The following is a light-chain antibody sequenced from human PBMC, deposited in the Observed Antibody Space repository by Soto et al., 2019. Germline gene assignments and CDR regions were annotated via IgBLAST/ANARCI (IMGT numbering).Light chain of an antibody. V-gene: IGKV3-20*01. CDR1: QSVSSSY. CDR3: HQYNNWPPWT. J-gene: IGKJ1*01. Sequence: ESVLTQSPGTLSLSPGERATLSCRASQSVSSSYLAWYQQKPGQAPRLLIYGASSRATGIPDRFSGSGSGTDFTLTISSLQSEDFAVYYCHQYNNWPPWTFGQGTKVEIK. CDR2: GAS.